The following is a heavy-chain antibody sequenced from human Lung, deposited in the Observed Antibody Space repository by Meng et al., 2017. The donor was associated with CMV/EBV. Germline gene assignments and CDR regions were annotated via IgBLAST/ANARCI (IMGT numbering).Heavy chain of an antibody. Sequence: ASVKVFCKTSGYKFTDYYLHWVRQAPGQGLEWMGWLNPESGGTNSAQKFKGRVTMTRDTSITEAYMELSRLTSDDTAVYFCARGADSSSWYSPYDSWGQGTXVTVSS. CDR1: GYKFTDYY. J-gene: IGHJ4*02. CDR3: ARGADSSSWYSPYDS. CDR2: LNPESGGT. V-gene: IGHV1-2*02. D-gene: IGHD6-13*01.